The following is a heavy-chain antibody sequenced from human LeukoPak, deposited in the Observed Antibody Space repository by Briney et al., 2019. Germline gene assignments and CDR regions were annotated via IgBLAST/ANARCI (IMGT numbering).Heavy chain of an antibody. D-gene: IGHD3-22*01. CDR3: ARDHPYYYDSSGYIDY. CDR1: GGSISSSSYY. CDR2: IYYSGST. V-gene: IGHV4-39*07. J-gene: IGHJ4*02. Sequence: SETLSLTCTVSGGSISSSSYYWGWIRQPPGKGLEWIGSIYYSGSTYYNPPLKSRVTISVDTSKNQFSLKLSSVTAADTAVYYCARDHPYYYDSSGYIDYWGQGTLVTVSS.